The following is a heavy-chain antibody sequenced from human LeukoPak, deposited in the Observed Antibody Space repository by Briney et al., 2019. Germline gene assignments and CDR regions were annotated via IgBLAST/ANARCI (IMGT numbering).Heavy chain of an antibody. Sequence: GESLKISCKGSGYIFSTSWIGWVRQMPGKGLEWMGIIYPDDSETTYSPSFEGQVTISADKSVRTAYLQWSSLKASDTAMYYCARTLTGVFDYWGQATLVTVSS. V-gene: IGHV5-51*01. D-gene: IGHD3-9*01. CDR1: GYIFSTSW. CDR2: IYPDDSET. CDR3: ARTLTGVFDY. J-gene: IGHJ4*02.